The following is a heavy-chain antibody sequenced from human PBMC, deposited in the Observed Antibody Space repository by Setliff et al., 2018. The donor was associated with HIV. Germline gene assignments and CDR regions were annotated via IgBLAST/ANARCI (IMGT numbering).Heavy chain of an antibody. CDR3: ARGRLLWSGSYYYYYMDV. CDR1: GFIFSDHY. D-gene: IGHD3-10*01. J-gene: IGHJ6*03. CDR2: TRNKVNSYTT. V-gene: IGHV3-72*01. Sequence: GGSLRLSCAASGFIFSDHYMDWIRQAPGKGLEWVGRTRNKVNSYTTEYAASVKGRFAISRDDSKNSLYLQMNSLKTEDTAVYYCARGRLLWSGSYYYYYMDVWGKGTTVTVSS.